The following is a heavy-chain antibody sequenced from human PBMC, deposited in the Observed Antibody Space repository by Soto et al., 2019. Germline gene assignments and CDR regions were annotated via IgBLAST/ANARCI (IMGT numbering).Heavy chain of an antibody. Sequence: QVRLVQSGAEVKRPGASVKVSCKASGYTFTGHHIYWVRQAPGQGLEWMGWINPNTGDTNYGQKFQGRVTMTREASTNTIYIDLSSLRSDDTAVYFCARDAGAFGEVLEFWGQGTLVTVSS. CDR1: GYTFTGHH. J-gene: IGHJ4*02. V-gene: IGHV1-2*02. D-gene: IGHD3-10*01. CDR3: ARDAGAFGEVLEF. CDR2: INPNTGDT.